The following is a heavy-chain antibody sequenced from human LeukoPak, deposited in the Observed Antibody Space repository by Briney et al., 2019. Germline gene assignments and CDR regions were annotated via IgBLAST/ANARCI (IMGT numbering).Heavy chain of an antibody. D-gene: IGHD2-2*01. J-gene: IGHJ4*02. V-gene: IGHV1-46*01. CDR1: RYTFTRYY. CDR3: AIPYCSSTSCKRGGHLFY. Sequence: ASVKVSCKASRYTFTRYYMHWVRQAPGQGLEWMGIINPSGGSTSYAQKFQGRVTMTRDTYTSTVYIELSSLRSEDTAVYCCAIPYCSSTSCKRGGHLFYWGQGTLVTVSS. CDR2: INPSGGST.